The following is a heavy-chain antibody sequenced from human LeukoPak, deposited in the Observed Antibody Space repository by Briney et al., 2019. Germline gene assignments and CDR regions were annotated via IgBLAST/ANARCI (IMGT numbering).Heavy chain of an antibody. V-gene: IGHV4-59*01. Sequence: SETLSLTCTVSGGSISSYYWSWIRQPPGKGLEWIGYIYYSGGTNYNPSLKSRVTISVDTSKNQFSLKLSSVTAADTAVYYCARGPYSYGYSLDYWGQGTLVTVSS. CDR2: IYYSGGT. J-gene: IGHJ4*02. CDR3: ARGPYSYGYSLDY. D-gene: IGHD5-18*01. CDR1: GGSISSYY.